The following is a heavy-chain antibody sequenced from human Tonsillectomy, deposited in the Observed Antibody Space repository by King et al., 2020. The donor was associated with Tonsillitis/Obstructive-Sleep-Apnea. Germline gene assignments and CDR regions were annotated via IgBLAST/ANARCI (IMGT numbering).Heavy chain of an antibody. Sequence: VQLVESGGGLVKPGGSLRLSCAASGFTFSNAWMNWVRQAPGKGLEWVGRIKSKTDGGTTDYAAPVKGRFTISRDDSKNTLYLQMNSLKTEDTAVYYCPGRVVVVATPGIGYFDYCGQGTLVTVS. CDR2: IKSKTDGGTT. D-gene: IGHD2-15*01. CDR3: PGRVVVVATPGIGYFDY. CDR1: GFTFSNAW. V-gene: IGHV3-15*07. J-gene: IGHJ4*02.